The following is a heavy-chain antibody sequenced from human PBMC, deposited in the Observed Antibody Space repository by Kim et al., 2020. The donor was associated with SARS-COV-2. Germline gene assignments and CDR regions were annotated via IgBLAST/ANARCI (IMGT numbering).Heavy chain of an antibody. CDR3: TRDARLTIVSPGAFDI. D-gene: IGHD3-10*01. CDR1: GFTFTNYW. V-gene: IGHV3-74*01. Sequence: GGSLRLSCAASGFTFTNYWMHWVRQAPGKGLVWVSRIRPDGSETGYSDSVRGRFTISRDIAKNMLYQQMNSLTAEDTAVYYCTRDARLTIVSPGAFDIWGRGTMVTVSS. CDR2: IRPDGSET. J-gene: IGHJ3*02.